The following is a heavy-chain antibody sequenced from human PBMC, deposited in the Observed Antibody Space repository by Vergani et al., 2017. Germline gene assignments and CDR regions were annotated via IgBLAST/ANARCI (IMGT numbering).Heavy chain of an antibody. CDR2: IYYSGST. J-gene: IGHJ4*02. Sequence: QLQLQESGPGLVKPSETLSLTCTVSGGSISSSSYYWGWIRQPPGKGLEWIGSIYYSGSTYYNPSLKSRVTISVDTSKNQFSLKLSSVTAADTAVYYCATQYYDILTGYSIFDYWGQGTLVTVSS. CDR3: ATQYYDILTGYSIFDY. V-gene: IGHV4-39*01. D-gene: IGHD3-9*01. CDR1: GGSISSSSYY.